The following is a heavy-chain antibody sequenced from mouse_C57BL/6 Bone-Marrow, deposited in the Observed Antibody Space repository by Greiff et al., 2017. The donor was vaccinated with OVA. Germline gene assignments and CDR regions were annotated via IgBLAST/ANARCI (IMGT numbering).Heavy chain of an antibody. D-gene: IGHD2-4*01. CDR1: GYTFTSYW. V-gene: IGHV1-69*01. CDR2: IDPSDSYT. Sequence: VQLQQPGAELVMPGASVKLSCKASGYTFTSYWMHWVKQRPGQGLEWIGEIDPSDSYTNYNQKFKGKSTLTVDKSSSTAYMQLSSLTSADSAVYYCAIYYDYGFAYWGQGTLVTVSA. CDR3: AIYYDYGFAY. J-gene: IGHJ3*01.